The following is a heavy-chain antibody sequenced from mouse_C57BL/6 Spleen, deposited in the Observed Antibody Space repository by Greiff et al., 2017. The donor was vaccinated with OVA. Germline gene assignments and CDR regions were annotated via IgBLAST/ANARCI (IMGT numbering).Heavy chain of an antibody. Sequence: EVQVVESGPGMVKPSQSLSLTCTVTGYSITSGYDWHWIRHFPGNKLEWMGYISYSGSTNYNPSLKSRISITHDTSKNHFFLKLNSVTTEDTATYYCARVYDEGGLWDYWGQGTSVTVSS. CDR3: ARVYDEGGLWDY. CDR1: GYSITSGYD. V-gene: IGHV3-1*01. D-gene: IGHD2-12*01. J-gene: IGHJ4*01. CDR2: ISYSGST.